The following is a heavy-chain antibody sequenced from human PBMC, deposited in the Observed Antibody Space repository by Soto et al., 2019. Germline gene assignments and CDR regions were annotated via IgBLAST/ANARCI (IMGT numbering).Heavy chain of an antibody. V-gene: IGHV1-69*12. CDR1: GGTFSSYA. D-gene: IGHD3-22*01. J-gene: IGHJ4*02. CDR2: IIPIFGTA. CDR3: ERGDSSGPTPFDY. Sequence: QVQLVQSGAEVKKPGSSVKVSCKASGGTFSSYAITWVRQAPGQGLEWMGGIIPIFGTANYAQKFQGRVTLTEDESTSTSYMELSSLRSEDTVVYYCERGDSSGPTPFDYWGQGTLVTVSS.